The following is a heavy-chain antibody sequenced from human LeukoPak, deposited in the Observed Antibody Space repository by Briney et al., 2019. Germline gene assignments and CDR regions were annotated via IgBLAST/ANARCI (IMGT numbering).Heavy chain of an antibody. CDR3: AKDVFSGYAGGRWFDP. Sequence: GGSLRLSCAASGFTFSSFSMNWVRQAPGKGLEWVSSISSGGDYKHYADSVKGRFTISRDKSKNTLYLQMNSLRAEDTAVYYCAKDVFSGYAGGRWFDPWGQGTLVTVSS. D-gene: IGHD5-12*01. J-gene: IGHJ5*02. V-gene: IGHV3-21*04. CDR2: ISSGGDYK. CDR1: GFTFSSFS.